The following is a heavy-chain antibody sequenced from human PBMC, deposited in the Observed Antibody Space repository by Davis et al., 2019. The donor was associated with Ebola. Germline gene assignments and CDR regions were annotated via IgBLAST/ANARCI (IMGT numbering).Heavy chain of an antibody. V-gene: IGHV3-23*01. D-gene: IGHD6-19*01. CDR1: GFTFSSYS. CDR3: AKDTSNVWFDV. Sequence: PGGSLRLSCAASGFTFSSYSMNWVRQAPGKGLEWVSTLGLSADTYYADSVKGRFTISRDNSKNTLHLQMNSLRVEDTAIYYCAKDTSNVWFDVWGQGTMVTVSS. J-gene: IGHJ3*01. CDR2: LGLSADT.